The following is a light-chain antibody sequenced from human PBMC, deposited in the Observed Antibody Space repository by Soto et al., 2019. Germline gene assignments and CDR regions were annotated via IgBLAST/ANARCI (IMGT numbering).Light chain of an antibody. V-gene: IGKV3-20*01. Sequence: DIVLMLSPGPLSLSPGERSTLSCRASQSVSSSYLAWYQQKPGQAPRLLIYGASSRATGIPDRFSGSGSGTDFTLSISRLEPEDFAVYYCQQFWTFGQGTKVDI. CDR3: QQFWT. CDR2: GAS. CDR1: QSVSSSY. J-gene: IGKJ1*01.